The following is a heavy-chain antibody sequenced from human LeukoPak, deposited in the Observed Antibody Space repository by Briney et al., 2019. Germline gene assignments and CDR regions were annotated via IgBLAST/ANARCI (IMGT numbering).Heavy chain of an antibody. V-gene: IGHV4-34*01. Sequence: PSESLSLTCAAYGGTFSGYYWSWIRQPPGKGLEWIGEINHSGSTNYNPSLKSRVTISVDSSQNQFSLKLNSVTAADPAMFYCARGGYDYIWESYRYNWCDPWGQGTLVSVSS. D-gene: IGHD3-16*02. CDR2: INHSGST. CDR1: GGTFSGYY. J-gene: IGHJ5*02. CDR3: ARGGYDYIWESYRYNWCDP.